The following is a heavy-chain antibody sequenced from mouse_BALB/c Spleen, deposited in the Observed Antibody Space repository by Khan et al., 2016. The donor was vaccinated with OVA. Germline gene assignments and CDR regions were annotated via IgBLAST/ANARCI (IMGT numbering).Heavy chain of an antibody. V-gene: IGHV5-6*01. D-gene: IGHD1-1*01. CDR3: ARLAYYYNSEGFAY. CDR2: ISSGGHYT. Sequence: EVELVESGGDLVKPGGSLKLSCAASGFTFSTYGMSWVRQTPDMRLEWVATISSGGHYTYYPDSVKGRFTIFRDNAKKTLYLQMSSLKSEDTAIYYCARLAYYYNSEGFAYWGQGTLVTVAA. J-gene: IGHJ3*01. CDR1: GFTFSTYG.